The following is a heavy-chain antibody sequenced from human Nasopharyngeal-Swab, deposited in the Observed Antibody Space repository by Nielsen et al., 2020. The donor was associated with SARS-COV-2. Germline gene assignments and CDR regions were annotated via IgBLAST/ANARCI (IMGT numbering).Heavy chain of an antibody. V-gene: IGHV3-9*01. Sequence: SLKISCAASGFTFDDYAMHWVRQAPGKGLEWASGISWNSGSIGYADSVKGRFTISRDNAKNSLYLQMNSLRAEDTALYYCAKDFYDILTGGVDYWGQGTLVTVSS. CDR1: GFTFDDYA. D-gene: IGHD3-9*01. CDR2: ISWNSGSI. J-gene: IGHJ4*02. CDR3: AKDFYDILTGGVDY.